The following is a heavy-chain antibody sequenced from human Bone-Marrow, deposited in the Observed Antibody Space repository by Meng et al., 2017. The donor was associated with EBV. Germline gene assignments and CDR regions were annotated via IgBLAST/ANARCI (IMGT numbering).Heavy chain of an antibody. J-gene: IGHJ6*02. Sequence: QVQLVQSGAEVRKPGSAVKVSCKAPGGTFSSYATSWVRQAPGQGLEWMGGIIPIFGTANYAQKFQGRVTITADESTSTAYMELSSLRSEDTAVYYCARDRQAMVQGVRDMDVWGPGTTVTVS. V-gene: IGHV1-69*01. CDR1: GGTFSSYA. CDR2: IIPIFGTA. CDR3: ARDRQAMVQGVRDMDV. D-gene: IGHD3-10*01.